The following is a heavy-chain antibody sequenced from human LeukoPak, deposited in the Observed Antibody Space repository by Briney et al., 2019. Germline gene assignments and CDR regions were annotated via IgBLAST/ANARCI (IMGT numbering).Heavy chain of an antibody. CDR3: AKEGT. V-gene: IGHV3-23*01. J-gene: IGHJ5*02. CDR2: ISVSGDST. Sequence: GGSLRLSCAASGFTFSSYVMTWGRQAPGKGLELVSAISVSGDSTYYADSAKGRFTISRDNSKNTLYLQMNSLRDEDTAVYYCAKEGTWGQGTLVTVSS. CDR1: GFTFSSYV.